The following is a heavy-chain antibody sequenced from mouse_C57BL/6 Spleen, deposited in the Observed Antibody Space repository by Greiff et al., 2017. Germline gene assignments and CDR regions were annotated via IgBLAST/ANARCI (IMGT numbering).Heavy chain of an antibody. Sequence: EVQLQQSGPELVKPGASVKIPCTASGYTFTDYNLDWVKQSHGKSLAGIGDINPNNGGNIYNQKFKGKATLTVDQSSSTAYMVLRSLTSEDMAIYYCARGNYYYGSGDLYAMDYWGQGTSVTVSS. V-gene: IGHV1-18*01. CDR2: INPNNGGN. CDR3: ARGNYYYGSGDLYAMDY. CDR1: GYTFTDYN. J-gene: IGHJ4*01. D-gene: IGHD1-1*01.